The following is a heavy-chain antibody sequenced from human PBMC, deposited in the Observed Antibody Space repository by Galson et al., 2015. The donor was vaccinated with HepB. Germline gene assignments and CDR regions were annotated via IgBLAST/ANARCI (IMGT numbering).Heavy chain of an antibody. D-gene: IGHD3-16*01. CDR2: VDWEDDQ. V-gene: IGHV2-70*01. CDR1: GFSLNTTGMG. CDR3: ARTMMSLSAFTF. J-gene: IGHJ3*01. Sequence: PALVKPTQTLTLTCTFSGFSLNTTGMGVSWIRQPPGKALEWLALVDWEDDQYYTTSLKTRLTISKDTSKNQVVLTMTNMDPVDTAPYYCARTMMSLSAFTFWGHGTMVTVSS.